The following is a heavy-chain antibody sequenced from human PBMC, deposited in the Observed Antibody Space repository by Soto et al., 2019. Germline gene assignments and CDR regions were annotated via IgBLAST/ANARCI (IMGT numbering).Heavy chain of an antibody. J-gene: IGHJ4*02. CDR2: INHSGST. Sequence: SETLSLTCAVYGGSFSGYYWSWIRQPPGKGLEWIGEINHSGSTNYNPSLKSRVTIQVDTSKNQFSLKLSSVTAADTAVYYCAMGNWGKYFDYWGQGTLVTVSS. D-gene: IGHD7-27*01. V-gene: IGHV4-34*01. CDR3: AMGNWGKYFDY. CDR1: GGSFSGYY.